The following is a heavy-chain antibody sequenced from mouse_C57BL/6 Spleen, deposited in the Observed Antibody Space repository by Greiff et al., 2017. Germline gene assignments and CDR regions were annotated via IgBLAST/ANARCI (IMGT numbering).Heavy chain of an antibody. Sequence: QVQLQQPGAELVKPGASVKLSCKASGYTFTSYWMQWVKQRPGQGLEWIGEIDPSDSYTNYIQNFKGKATLSVDTSSSTAYMQLSSLTSEDAAIYYYASPPYGGDLFDYWGQGTTLTVSS. D-gene: IGHD1-1*02. CDR3: ASPPYGGDLFDY. CDR1: GYTFTSYW. CDR2: IDPSDSYT. V-gene: IGHV1-50*01. J-gene: IGHJ2*01.